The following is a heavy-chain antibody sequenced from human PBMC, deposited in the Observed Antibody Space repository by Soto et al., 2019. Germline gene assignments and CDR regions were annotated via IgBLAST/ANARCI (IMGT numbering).Heavy chain of an antibody. V-gene: IGHV3-30*03. CDR3: ARGADYYDSSGTGFNY. CDR1: GFSFYFYG. D-gene: IGHD3-22*01. Sequence: GGSLRLSCAASGFSFYFYGMHWVRQAPGKGLEWVAFISYEGSSTVYADSVKGRFTISRDNSKNAVYLQMNSLRAEDTAVYYCARGADYYDSSGTGFNYWGQGTLVTVS. J-gene: IGHJ4*02. CDR2: ISYEGSST.